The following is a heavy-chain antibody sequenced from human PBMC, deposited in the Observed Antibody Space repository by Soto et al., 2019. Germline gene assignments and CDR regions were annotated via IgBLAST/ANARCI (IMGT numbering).Heavy chain of an antibody. D-gene: IGHD3-22*01. J-gene: IGHJ4*02. V-gene: IGHV3-21*04. Sequence: GGSLRLSCAASGFTFSSYSMNWVRQAPGKGLEWVSSISSSSSYIYYADSVKGRFTISRDNAKNTLYLQMNSLRAEDTAVYYCASRSPEYYYDSSGYYYVIPFDYWGQETLVTVSS. CDR1: GFTFSSYS. CDR2: ISSSSSYI. CDR3: ASRSPEYYYDSSGYYYVIPFDY.